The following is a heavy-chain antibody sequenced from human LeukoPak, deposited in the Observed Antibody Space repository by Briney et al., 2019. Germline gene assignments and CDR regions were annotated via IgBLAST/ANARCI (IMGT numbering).Heavy chain of an antibody. Sequence: GGSLRLSCAASGFTFSSYGMHWVRQAPGKGLEWVAFIRYDGSNKYYADSVKGRFTISRDNSKNTLYLQMNSLRAEDTAVYYCAKDYYNYYDSSGYRALGAFDIWGQGTMVTVSS. J-gene: IGHJ3*02. D-gene: IGHD3-22*01. CDR1: GFTFSSYG. V-gene: IGHV3-30*02. CDR3: AKDYYNYYDSSGYRALGAFDI. CDR2: IRYDGSNK.